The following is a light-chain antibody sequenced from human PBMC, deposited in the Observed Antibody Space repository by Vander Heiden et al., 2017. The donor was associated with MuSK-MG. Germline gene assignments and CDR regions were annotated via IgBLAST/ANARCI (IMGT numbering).Light chain of an antibody. CDR3: QQTYSTPCS. J-gene: IGKJ2*04. CDR1: QTISKY. Sequence: DIQMTQSPSSLSTSVGDRVTITCRASQTISKYLNWYQQKPGKAPKLLIDLASGLHSGVPSRFSGSGSGTDFNLTISSLQPEDFATFYCQQTYSTPCSFGQGTKLEIK. CDR2: LAS. V-gene: IGKV1-39*01.